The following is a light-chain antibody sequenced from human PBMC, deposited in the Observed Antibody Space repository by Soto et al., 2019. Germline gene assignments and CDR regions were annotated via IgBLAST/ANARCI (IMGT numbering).Light chain of an antibody. CDR3: GSYTTSSNYG. CDR1: SSDIDAYYY. Sequence: QSVLTQPGSVSGSPGQSITISCTGTSSDIDAYYYVSWYQQHPGKAPTLLIYDVSNRPSGISNRFSGSKSGNTASLTISGLHAEDEADYYCGSYTTSSNYGFGSGTKVTVL. CDR2: DVS. J-gene: IGLJ1*01. V-gene: IGLV2-14*01.